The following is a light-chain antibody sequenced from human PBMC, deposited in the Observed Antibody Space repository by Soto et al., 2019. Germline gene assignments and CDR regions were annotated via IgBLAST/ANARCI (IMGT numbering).Light chain of an antibody. CDR2: EGS. V-gene: IGLV2-23*01. CDR1: SSDVGSYNL. CDR3: CSYAGSTV. Sequence: QSALTQPASVSGSPGQSITISCTGTSSDVGSYNLVSWYQQHPGKAPKLMIYEGSKRPSGVSNRFSGSKSGNTASLTISGLQAEDEADYYCCSYAGSTVFGTGTKLTVL. J-gene: IGLJ1*01.